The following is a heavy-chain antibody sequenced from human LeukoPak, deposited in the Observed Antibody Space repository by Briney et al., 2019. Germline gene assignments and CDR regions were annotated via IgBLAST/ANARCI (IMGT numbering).Heavy chain of an antibody. CDR3: ARYYYDRAVGPFDY. CDR1: GYTFTNYW. V-gene: IGHV5-51*01. Sequence: GVSLKISFKGSGYTFTNYWIGWVRQMPGKGLEWMGIIYPDDSDIRYSPSFQGQVTISADKSITTAYLQWSSLKASDTAMYYCARYYYDRAVGPFDYWGQGSLVTVSS. CDR2: IYPDDSDI. D-gene: IGHD3-22*01. J-gene: IGHJ4*02.